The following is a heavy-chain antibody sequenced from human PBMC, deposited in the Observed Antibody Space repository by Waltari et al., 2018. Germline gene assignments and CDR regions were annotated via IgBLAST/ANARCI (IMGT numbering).Heavy chain of an antibody. V-gene: IGHV3-74*03. CDR2: ISTYGSDT. D-gene: IGHD1-1*01. Sequence: EEQLVESGGGLVQPGDSLRLSCAASGFTFSSFWMNWVRQAPGKGPLWVSRISTYGSDTTCADALKGRFTIARDNARNTLYLQGNRLRAEDTAVYFCARVSRRTYRSPVPGRHYYYGMDVWGQGTTVTVSS. J-gene: IGHJ6*02. CDR3: ARVSRRTYRSPVPGRHYYYGMDV. CDR1: GFTFSSFW.